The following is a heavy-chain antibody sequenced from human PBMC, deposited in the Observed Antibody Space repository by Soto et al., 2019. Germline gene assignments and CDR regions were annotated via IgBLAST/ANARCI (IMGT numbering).Heavy chain of an antibody. CDR2: ISSSSSYI. CDR3: ARVRGDYYGSGLDF. CDR1: GFTFRDYY. J-gene: IGHJ3*01. V-gene: IGHV3-11*06. Sequence: GGSLRLSCAAPGFTFRDYYMSWIRPAPGKGLEWVSYISSSSSYIYYADSVKGRFTISRDNAKNSLYLQMNSLRAEDTAVYYCARVRGDYYGSGLDFWGQGTMVTVSS. D-gene: IGHD3-10*01.